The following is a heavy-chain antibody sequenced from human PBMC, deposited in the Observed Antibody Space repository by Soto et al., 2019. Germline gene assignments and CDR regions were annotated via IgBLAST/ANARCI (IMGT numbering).Heavy chain of an antibody. CDR3: AREAWTIETNQLNAVFVV. D-gene: IGHD4-4*01. CDR2: INPNGGST. CDR1: GYTFTNSY. J-gene: IGHJ3*01. V-gene: IGHV1-46*03. Sequence: QVQLAQSGAEVKKPGASVRVSCKASGYTFTNSYIDWVRPAPGQGLEWMGIINPNGGSTTYVQKFHGSVTMTRDTSTSTVYMELSSLRSENMGLYCCAREAWTIETNQLNAVFVVCGQGTMVIVSS.